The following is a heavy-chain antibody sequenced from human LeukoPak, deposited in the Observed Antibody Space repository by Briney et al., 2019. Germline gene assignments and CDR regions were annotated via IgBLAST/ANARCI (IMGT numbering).Heavy chain of an antibody. CDR2: INGNGVNT. CDR3: AKAYWDTAMNPSDY. V-gene: IGHV3-23*01. J-gene: IGHJ4*02. Sequence: GGTLRLSCAASGFTFSNYGMSWVRQAPGKGLEWVATINGNGVNTYYADPVKGRFTTSRDNSKNTQYPQMSSLRTEDSAIYHGAKAYWDTAMNPSDYWGQGALVTVSS. CDR1: GFTFSNYG. D-gene: IGHD5-18*01.